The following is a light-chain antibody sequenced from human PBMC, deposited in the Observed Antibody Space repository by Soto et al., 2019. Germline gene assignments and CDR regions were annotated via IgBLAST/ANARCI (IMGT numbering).Light chain of an antibody. Sequence: DIQMTQSPSSLSASVGDRVTVTCRASQSISSYLNWYQQKPGKAPKLVIYAASSLQSGVPSRFSGSGSGTDFNLPISHLQPEDFATYSCPQSYSTPQTFGQGNNVEIK. CDR3: PQSYSTPQT. CDR1: QSISSY. J-gene: IGKJ1*01. V-gene: IGKV1-39*01. CDR2: AAS.